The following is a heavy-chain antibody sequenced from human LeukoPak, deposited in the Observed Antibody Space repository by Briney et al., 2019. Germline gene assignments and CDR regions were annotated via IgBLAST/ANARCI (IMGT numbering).Heavy chain of an antibody. V-gene: IGHV4-31*03. CDR2: IYYSGST. D-gene: IGHD6-19*01. CDR3: AREEAVAGKIY. CDR1: GGSISSGGYY. Sequence: SQTLSLTCTVSGGSISSGGYYWSWIRQHPGKGLEWIGYIYYSGSTYYNPSLKSRVTISVDTSKNQFSLKLSSVTAADTPVYYCAREEAVAGKIYWGQGTLVTVSS. J-gene: IGHJ4*02.